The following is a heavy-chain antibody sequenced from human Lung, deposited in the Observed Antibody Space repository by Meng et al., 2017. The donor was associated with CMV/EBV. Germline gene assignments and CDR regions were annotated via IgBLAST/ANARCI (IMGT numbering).Heavy chain of an antibody. J-gene: IGHJ4*02. D-gene: IGHD6-19*01. Sequence: SETLSLXCTVSGGSISSSSYYWGWIRQPPGKGLERIGSIYYSGSTYYNPSLKSRVTVSVDTSKNQFSLEMSSVTAADTAVYYCARSHSSGWTFEYWGQGTXVTVSS. V-gene: IGHV4-39*07. CDR2: IYYSGST. CDR1: GGSISSSSYY. CDR3: ARSHSSGWTFEY.